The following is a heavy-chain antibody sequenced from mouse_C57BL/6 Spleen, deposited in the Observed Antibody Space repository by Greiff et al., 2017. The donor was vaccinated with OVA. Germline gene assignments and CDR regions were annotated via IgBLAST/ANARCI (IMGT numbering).Heavy chain of an antibody. D-gene: IGHD2-4*01. Sequence: VQLQQSGPELVKPGASVKISCKASGYTFTDYYMNWVKQSHGKSLEWIGDINPNNGGTSYNQKFKGKATLTVDKSSSTAYMELRSLTSEDSAVYYCARGGDYESFAYWGQGTLVTVSA. CDR2: INPNNGGT. V-gene: IGHV1-26*01. CDR1: GYTFTDYY. CDR3: ARGGDYESFAY. J-gene: IGHJ3*01.